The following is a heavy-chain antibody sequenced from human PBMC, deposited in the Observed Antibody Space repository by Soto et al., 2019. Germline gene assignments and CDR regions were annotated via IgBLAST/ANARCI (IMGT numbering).Heavy chain of an antibody. D-gene: IGHD4-17*01. CDR1: GGSISSGDYY. CDR2: IYYSGST. CDR3: ARDRDYGDYVMGFGY. Sequence: PSETLSLTCTVSGGSISSGDYYWSWIRQPPGKGLEWIGYIYYSGSTYYNPSLKSRVTISVDTSKNQFSLKLSSVTAADTAVYYCARDRDYGDYVMGFGYWGQGTMVTVYS. J-gene: IGHJ4*02. V-gene: IGHV4-30-4*01.